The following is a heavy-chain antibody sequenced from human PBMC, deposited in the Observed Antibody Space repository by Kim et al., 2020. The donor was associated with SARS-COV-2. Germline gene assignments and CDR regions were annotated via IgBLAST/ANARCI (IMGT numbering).Heavy chain of an antibody. CDR1: GFTFSSYA. CDR3: AKDLVTADTVTGSFDY. D-gene: IGHD4-17*01. V-gene: IGHV3-23*01. CDR2: ISGSGGST. J-gene: IGHJ4*02. Sequence: GGSLRLSCAASGFTFSSYAMSWVRQAPGKGLEWVSAISGSGGSTYYADSVKGRSTISRDNSKNTLYLQMNSLRAEDTAVYYCAKDLVTADTVTGSFDYCGQGTLVTASS.